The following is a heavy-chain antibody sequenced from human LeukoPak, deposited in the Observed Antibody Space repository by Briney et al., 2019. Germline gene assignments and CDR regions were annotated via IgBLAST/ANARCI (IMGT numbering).Heavy chain of an antibody. CDR2: ISADSATT. J-gene: IGHJ4*02. CDR1: GFTFSSYR. CDR3: ARKSASGNYPLDY. V-gene: IGHV3-23*01. Sequence: PGGSLRLSCAASGFTFSSYRMNWVRQAPGKGLEWVSVISADSATTFYADSVKGRFTISRDNAKNTVFLQMSSPRAEDTALYYCARKSASGNYPLDYWGQGTLVTVSS. D-gene: IGHD3-10*01.